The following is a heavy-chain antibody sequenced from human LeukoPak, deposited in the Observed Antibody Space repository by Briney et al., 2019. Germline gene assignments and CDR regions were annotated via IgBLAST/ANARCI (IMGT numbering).Heavy chain of an antibody. J-gene: IGHJ4*02. CDR1: GGSFSGYY. D-gene: IGHD2-2*01. CDR2: INHSGST. V-gene: IGHV4-34*01. CDR3: TRAPYCSSTSCYEGGAY. Sequence: SETLSLTCAVYGGSFSGYYWSWIRHPPGKGLEWIGEINHSGSTNYNPSLKSRVTISVDTSKNQFSLKLSSVTAADTAVYYCTRAPYCSSTSCYEGGAYWGQGTLVTVSS.